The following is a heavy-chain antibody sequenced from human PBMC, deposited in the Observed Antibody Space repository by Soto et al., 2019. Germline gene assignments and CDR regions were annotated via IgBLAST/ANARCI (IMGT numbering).Heavy chain of an antibody. J-gene: IGHJ5*02. Sequence: GGSLRLSCAASGFTFSSYAMSWVRQAPGKGLEWVSAISGSGGSTYYADSVKGRFTISRDNSKNTLYLQMNSLRAEDTAVYYCAKYTAAGYCSGGSCLPHWFDPWGQGTLVTVSS. CDR2: ISGSGGST. CDR3: AKYTAAGYCSGGSCLPHWFDP. D-gene: IGHD2-15*01. CDR1: GFTFSSYA. V-gene: IGHV3-23*01.